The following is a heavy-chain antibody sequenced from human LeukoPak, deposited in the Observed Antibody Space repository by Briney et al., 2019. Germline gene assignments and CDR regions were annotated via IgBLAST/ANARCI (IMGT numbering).Heavy chain of an antibody. CDR3: ARVKWLYRTFDY. CDR1: GGSVSSGAYY. Sequence: NPSETLSLTCTVSGGSVSSGAYYWSWIRQHPGKGLEWIGYIYYSGSTYYNPSLKSRVTMSVDASKNQFSLKLSSVTAADTAIYYCARVKWLYRTFDYWGQGTLVTVSS. D-gene: IGHD2-15*01. V-gene: IGHV4-31*03. CDR2: IYYSGST. J-gene: IGHJ4*02.